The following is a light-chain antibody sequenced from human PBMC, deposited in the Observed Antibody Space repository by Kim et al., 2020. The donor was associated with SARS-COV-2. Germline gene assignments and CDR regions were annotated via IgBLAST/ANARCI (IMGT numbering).Light chain of an antibody. Sequence: SPEAPGTLSCRASQTVTNNYLAWLQQKPGQAPRLLIFAASSRATGIPDRFSGSGSGTDFTLSINRLEPEDFAVYYCQHYGSSPCTFGGGTKVDIK. CDR1: QTVTNNY. CDR3: QHYGSSPCT. CDR2: AAS. J-gene: IGKJ4*01. V-gene: IGKV3-20*01.